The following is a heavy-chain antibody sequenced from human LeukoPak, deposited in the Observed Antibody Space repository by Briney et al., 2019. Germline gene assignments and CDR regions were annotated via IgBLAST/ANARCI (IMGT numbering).Heavy chain of an antibody. CDR2: IAPSDSYT. D-gene: IGHD3-16*01. V-gene: IGHV5-10-1*01. CDR1: GYSFTSYW. J-gene: IGHJ5*02. Sequence: TGESLKIACKGSGYSFTSYWISWVRQMPGNGLEWMGKIAPSDSYTNYSPSFQGHVTISAGKSISAAYLQWTSLKASDTAMYYCARHKGHQGEDNWFDPWGQGTLVTVSS. CDR3: ARHKGHQGEDNWFDP.